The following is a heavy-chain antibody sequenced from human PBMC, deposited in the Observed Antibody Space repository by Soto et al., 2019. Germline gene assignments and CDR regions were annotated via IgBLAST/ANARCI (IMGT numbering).Heavy chain of an antibody. J-gene: IGHJ5*02. Sequence: LSVTCAVYGGSFNAYYWSWIRQPPGKGLEWIGEINHSGNTNYNSALKSRVTISVDTPKNQFSLNLTSVTAADTAVYYCARVVVGPTNWFDPWGQGTLVTVSS. D-gene: IGHD2-21*01. CDR2: INHSGNT. CDR3: ARVVVGPTNWFDP. V-gene: IGHV4-34*01. CDR1: GGSFNAYY.